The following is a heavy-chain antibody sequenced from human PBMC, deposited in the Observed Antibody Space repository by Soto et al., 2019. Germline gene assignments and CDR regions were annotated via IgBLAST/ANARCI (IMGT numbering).Heavy chain of an antibody. D-gene: IGHD6-6*01. V-gene: IGHV1-69*13. CDR3: ARARPEVSIAARVTYCGMDF. CDR1: GGTFSSYA. CDR2: IIPIFGTA. J-gene: IGHJ6*02. Sequence: SVKVSCKASGGTFSSYAISWVRQAPGQGLEWMGGIIPIFGTANYAHKFQGRVTITADESTSTAYMELSSIRSEDTAVYYWARARPEVSIAARVTYCGMDFWGQRTMVTVS.